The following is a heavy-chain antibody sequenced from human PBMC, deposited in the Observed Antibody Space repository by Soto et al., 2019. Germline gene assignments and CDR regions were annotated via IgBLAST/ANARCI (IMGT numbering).Heavy chain of an antibody. Sequence: GGSLRLSCAASGFTFSGYGMHWVRQAPGKGLEWVAVIWYDGSNKYYADSVKGRFTISRDNSKNTLYLQMNSLRAEDTAVYYCARDRVQGYYYYYGMDVWGQGTTVTVSS. J-gene: IGHJ6*02. D-gene: IGHD1-1*01. CDR3: ARDRVQGYYYYYGMDV. V-gene: IGHV3-33*01. CDR1: GFTFSGYG. CDR2: IWYDGSNK.